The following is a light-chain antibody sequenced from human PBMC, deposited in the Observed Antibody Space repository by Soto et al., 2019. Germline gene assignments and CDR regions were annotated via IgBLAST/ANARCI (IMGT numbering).Light chain of an antibody. J-gene: IGLJ2*01. V-gene: IGLV1-40*01. CDR3: QSYDSSLNGSHEV. Sequence: QAVVTQPPSVSGAPGQRVTISCTGSSSNIGAGYDVHWYQQLPGTAPKLLIYGNSNRPSGVPDRFSGSKSGTSASLAITGLQAEDEADYYCQSYDSSLNGSHEVFGGGTKLTVL. CDR1: SSNIGAGYD. CDR2: GNS.